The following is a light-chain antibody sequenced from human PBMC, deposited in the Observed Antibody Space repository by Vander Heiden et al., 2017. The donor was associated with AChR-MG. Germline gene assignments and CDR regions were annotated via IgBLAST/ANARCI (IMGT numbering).Light chain of an antibody. CDR1: SSTIGDNT. J-gene: IGLJ2*01. V-gene: IGLV1-44*01. CDR3: AAWDDGLKGPV. CDR2: SNN. Sequence: QSVLTQPPSESGTPGQRVTLSCSGSSSTIGDNTVHWYQKLPGAAPKLLIFSNNERPSGVPDRFSGSKSGTSASLAIRGLQSEDEADYYCAAWDDGLKGPVFGGGTKLTVL.